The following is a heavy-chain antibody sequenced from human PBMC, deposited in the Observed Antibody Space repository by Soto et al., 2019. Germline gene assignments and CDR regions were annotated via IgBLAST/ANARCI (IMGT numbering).Heavy chain of an antibody. V-gene: IGHV1-3*01. CDR2: INAGNGDT. J-gene: IGHJ2*01. CDR1: GYTFTSNI. CDR3: AKRAGADPDWYFDL. Sequence: GASVKVSCKASGYTFTSNIRHWVRQAPGQRLEWMGWINAGNGDTKYSQNFQDRVTITSDTSASTAYMELSSLRSEDTAVYHCAKRAGADPDWYFDLWGRGTLVTVSS. D-gene: IGHD6-13*01.